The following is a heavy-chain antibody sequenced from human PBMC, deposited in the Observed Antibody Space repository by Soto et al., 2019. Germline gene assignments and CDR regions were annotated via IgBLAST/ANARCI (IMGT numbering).Heavy chain of an antibody. J-gene: IGHJ4*02. CDR3: ARDREPDGIWTFDS. CDR2: SFSSGGT. CDR1: GFTLDKYT. D-gene: IGHD3-9*01. Sequence: GGSLRLSCAAFGFTLDKYTMGWFRQAPGKGLEWVAESFSSGGTQYADSVKGRFTISRDNSRNMVFLQMNGLRVEDTALYYCARDREPDGIWTFDSWGQGALVTVSS. V-gene: IGHV3-53*01.